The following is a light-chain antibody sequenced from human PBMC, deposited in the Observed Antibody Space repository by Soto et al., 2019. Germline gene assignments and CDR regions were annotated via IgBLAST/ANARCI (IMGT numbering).Light chain of an antibody. V-gene: IGKV1-5*01. CDR1: QSISSW. J-gene: IGKJ5*01. CDR2: DAS. CDR3: QQYHSSPYT. Sequence: DIQMTQSPSTLSASVGDRVTITCRASQSISSWLAWYQQKPGKAPKLLIYDASSLESGVPSRFSGSGSGTEFTLTIRSLQPDDFATYYCQQYHSSPYTFGQGTRLEIK.